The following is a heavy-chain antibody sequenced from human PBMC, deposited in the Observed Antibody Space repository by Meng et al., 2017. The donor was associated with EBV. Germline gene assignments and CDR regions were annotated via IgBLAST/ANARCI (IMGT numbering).Heavy chain of an antibody. Sequence: QVQLQESGPGLVKPSETLSLTCTVSGESISSSSYYWGWIRQPPGKGLEWIGNIYYSGSTYYNPSLPSLKSRVTISLDTSKNQFSLRLTSVTAADTAAYYCARDCFSSGWCPYFQSWGQGTLVTVAS. D-gene: IGHD6-13*01. CDR1: GESISSSSYY. V-gene: IGHV4-39*07. CDR3: ARDCFSSGWCPYFQS. J-gene: IGHJ1*01. CDR2: IYYSGST.